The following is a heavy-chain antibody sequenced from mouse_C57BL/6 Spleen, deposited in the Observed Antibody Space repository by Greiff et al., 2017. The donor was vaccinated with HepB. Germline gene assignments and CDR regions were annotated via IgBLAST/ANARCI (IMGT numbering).Heavy chain of an antibody. CDR3: ARGGYYGYDDGSWFAY. Sequence: VQLQQSGPELVKPGASVKISCKASGYTFTDYYMNWVKQSHGKSLEWIGDINPNNGGTSYNQKFKGKATLTVDKSSSTAYMELRSLTSEDSAVYYCARGGYYGYDDGSWFAYWGQGTLVTVSA. V-gene: IGHV1-26*01. D-gene: IGHD2-2*01. CDR1: GYTFTDYY. J-gene: IGHJ3*01. CDR2: INPNNGGT.